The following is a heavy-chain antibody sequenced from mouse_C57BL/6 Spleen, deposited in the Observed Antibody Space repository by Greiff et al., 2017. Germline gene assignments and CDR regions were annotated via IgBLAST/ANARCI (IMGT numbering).Heavy chain of an antibody. CDR2: INPNNGGT. CDR3: ARNDYGRSYYAMDY. V-gene: IGHV1-26*01. J-gene: IGHJ4*01. D-gene: IGHD1-1*01. CDR1: GYTFTDYY. Sequence: VQLQQSGPELVKPGASVKISCKASGYTFTDYYMNWVKQSPGKSLEWIGDINPNNGGTSYNQKFKGKATLTVDKSSSTAYMELRSLTSEDSAVYDCARNDYGRSYYAMDYWVQGASVTVSS.